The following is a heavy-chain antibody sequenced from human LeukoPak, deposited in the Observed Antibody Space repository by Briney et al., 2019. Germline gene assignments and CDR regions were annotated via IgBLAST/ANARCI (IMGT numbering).Heavy chain of an antibody. Sequence: GGSLRLSCAASGFTFSGYAMHWVRQAPGKGLEWVAVISYDGSNKYYADSVKGRFTISRDNSKNTLYLQMNSLRAEDTAVYYCARDSYSSSWYSYGGFDPWGQGTLVTVSS. D-gene: IGHD6-13*01. CDR1: GFTFSGYA. J-gene: IGHJ5*02. CDR2: ISYDGSNK. V-gene: IGHV3-30-3*01. CDR3: ARDSYSSSWYSYGGFDP.